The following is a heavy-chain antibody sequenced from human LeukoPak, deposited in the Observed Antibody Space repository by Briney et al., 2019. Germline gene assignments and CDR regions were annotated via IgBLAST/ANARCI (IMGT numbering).Heavy chain of an antibody. CDR3: ARAPWVAVAGTGYYYYYMDV. CDR2: ISAYNGNT. V-gene: IGHV1-18*01. J-gene: IGHJ6*03. CDR1: GYPLTELF. Sequence: ASVKVSRKVSGYPLTELFMHWVRQAPGKGLEWMGWISAYNGNTNYAHKLQGRVTMTTDTSTSTAYMELRSLRSDDTAVYYCARAPWVAVAGTGYYYYYMDVGGKGTTVTIS. D-gene: IGHD6-19*01.